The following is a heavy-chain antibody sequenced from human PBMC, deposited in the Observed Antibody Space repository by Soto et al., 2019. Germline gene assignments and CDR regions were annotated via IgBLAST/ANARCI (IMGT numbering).Heavy chain of an antibody. CDR1: GFTVSSNY. J-gene: IGHJ6*03. V-gene: IGHV3-66*01. Sequence: ELQLVESGGGLVQPGGSLRISCAASGFTVSSNYMSWVCQAPGKGLEWVSVIYRGGSTYYADSVKGRFTISRDNSKKTLDIQMNSLRAEDTAVYYSARPFSWQQLFHYYCNMDVWGKGTTVTVSS. D-gene: IGHD6-13*01. CDR2: IYRGGST. CDR3: ARPFSWQQLFHYYCNMDV.